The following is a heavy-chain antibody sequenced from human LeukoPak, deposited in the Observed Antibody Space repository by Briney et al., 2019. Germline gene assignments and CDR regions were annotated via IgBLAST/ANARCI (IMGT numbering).Heavy chain of an antibody. CDR2: INPSGGST. V-gene: IGHV1-46*01. Sequence: ALVKVSCKASGYTFTIYYIHWVRQAPGQGLEWMGIINPSGGSTTYAQNFQGRVTMTRDTSTSTVYMELSRLRSEDTAVYYCARGRSQMDVWGQGTTVTVSS. CDR3: ARGRSQMDV. J-gene: IGHJ6*02. CDR1: GYTFTIYY.